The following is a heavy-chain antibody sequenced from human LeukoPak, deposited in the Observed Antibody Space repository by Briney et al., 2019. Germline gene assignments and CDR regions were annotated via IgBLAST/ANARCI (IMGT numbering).Heavy chain of an antibody. CDR1: GGSISSSSYY. CDR3: ASLGNLRYFDWLSPFDY. J-gene: IGHJ4*02. Sequence: SETLSLTCTVSGGSISSSSYYWGWIRQPPGKGLEWIGSIYYSGSTYYNPSLKSRVTISVDTSRNQFSLKLSSVTAADTAVYYCASLGNLRYFDWLSPFDYWGQGTLVTVSS. V-gene: IGHV4-39*01. D-gene: IGHD3-9*01. CDR2: IYYSGST.